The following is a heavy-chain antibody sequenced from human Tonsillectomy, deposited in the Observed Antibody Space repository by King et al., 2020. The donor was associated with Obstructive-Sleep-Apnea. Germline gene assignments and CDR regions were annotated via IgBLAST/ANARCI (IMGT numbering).Heavy chain of an antibody. CDR1: GGYITSGDYY. CDR3: ARGNYYDSSGYYHRGEWFDP. V-gene: IGHV4-30-4*01. D-gene: IGHD3-22*01. CDR2: SSYTGRT. Sequence: VQLQESGPGLVKPSQTLSLTCTVSGGYITSGDYYWSWIRQPPGKGLEWIGYSSYTGRTYSNPSLRSRVTISVDTSKTQFSLKLSSVTAADTAVYYCARGNYYDSSGYYHRGEWFDPWGQGTLVTVSS. J-gene: IGHJ5*02.